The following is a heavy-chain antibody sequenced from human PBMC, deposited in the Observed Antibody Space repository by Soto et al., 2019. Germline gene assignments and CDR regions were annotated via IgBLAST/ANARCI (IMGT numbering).Heavy chain of an antibody. D-gene: IGHD3-3*01. CDR2: IYSSGNT. Sequence: SETLSLTCSVSGGTISGYYWTWIRQPAGKGLEWIGRIYSSGNTKYNPSLQSRVTMSLDTSNNQFSLRLTSVTAADTAVYYCARGQRFSDWFDPWGQGTLVT. CDR3: ARGQRFSDWFDP. J-gene: IGHJ5*02. V-gene: IGHV4-4*07. CDR1: GGTISGYY.